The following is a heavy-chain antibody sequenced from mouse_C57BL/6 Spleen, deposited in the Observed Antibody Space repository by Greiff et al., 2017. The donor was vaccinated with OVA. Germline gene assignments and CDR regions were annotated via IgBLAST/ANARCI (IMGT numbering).Heavy chain of an antibody. J-gene: IGHJ2*01. CDR3: TSYYYGSTYYFDD. CDR1: GYTFTDYE. Sequence: QVQLQQSGAELVRPGASVTLSCKASGYTFTDYEMHWVKQTPVHGLEWIGAIDPETGGTAYNQKFKGKAILTADKSSSTAYMELRSLTSEDSAVYYCTSYYYGSTYYFDDWGQGTTLTVSS. CDR2: IDPETGGT. V-gene: IGHV1-15*01. D-gene: IGHD1-1*01.